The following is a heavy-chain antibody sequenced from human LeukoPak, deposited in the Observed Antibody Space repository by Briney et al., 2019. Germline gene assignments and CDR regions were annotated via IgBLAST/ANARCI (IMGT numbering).Heavy chain of an antibody. D-gene: IGHD6-19*01. CDR1: GGSIYNYY. J-gene: IGHJ5*02. Sequence: SETLSLTCSVSGGSIYNYYWSWIRQPPGKGLEWTGHISHSGSTSYHPSLTSRVTISVDMSKNQFSLNLTSVTAADTAVYYCTRGGGSTSGWYNWFDPWGQGTLVTVSS. V-gene: IGHV4-59*01. CDR3: TRGGGSTSGWYNWFDP. CDR2: ISHSGST.